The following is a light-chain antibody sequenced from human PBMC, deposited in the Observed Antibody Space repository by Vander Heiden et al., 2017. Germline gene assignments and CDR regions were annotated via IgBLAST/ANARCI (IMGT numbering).Light chain of an antibody. CDR2: DDS. CDR1: NIGSKS. Sequence: SYVLTQPPSVSVAPGQTARITCGGNNIGSKSVHWYQQKPGQAPVLVVYDDSDRRSGIPERFSGSNSGNTATLTINRVEAGDEADYYCQVWDSSSDHPYVFGTGTKVTVL. CDR3: QVWDSSSDHPYV. J-gene: IGLJ1*01. V-gene: IGLV3-21*02.